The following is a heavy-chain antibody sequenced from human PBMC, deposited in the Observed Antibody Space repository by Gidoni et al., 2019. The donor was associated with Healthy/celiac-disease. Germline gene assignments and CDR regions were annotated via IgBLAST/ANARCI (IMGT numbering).Heavy chain of an antibody. CDR1: GFTVGDYA. CDR3: TARGGGSGDY. Sequence: EVQLVESGGGLVKPGRSLRLSCTASGFTVGDYAMSWFRQAPGKGLEWVGFIRSKAYGGTTEYAASVKGRFTISRDDSKSIAYLQMNSLKTEDTAVYYCTARGGGSGDYWGQGTLVTVSS. J-gene: IGHJ4*02. D-gene: IGHD1-26*01. V-gene: IGHV3-49*05. CDR2: IRSKAYGGTT.